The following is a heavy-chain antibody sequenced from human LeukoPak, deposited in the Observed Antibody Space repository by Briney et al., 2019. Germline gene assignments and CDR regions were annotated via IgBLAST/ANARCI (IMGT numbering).Heavy chain of an antibody. J-gene: IGHJ4*02. V-gene: IGHV4-31*03. Sequence: SETLSLTCTVSGGSISSGGYYWSWHRQHPGTGLEWIGYIYYSGSTYYNPSLKSRVTISVDTSKNQFSLKLSSVTAADTAVYYCARALGDDGDYWGQGTLVTVSS. CDR3: ARALGDDGDY. CDR1: GGSISSGGYY. D-gene: IGHD2-21*02. CDR2: IYYSGST.